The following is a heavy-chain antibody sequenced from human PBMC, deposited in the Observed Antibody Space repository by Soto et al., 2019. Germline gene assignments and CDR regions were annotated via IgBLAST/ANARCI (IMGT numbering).Heavy chain of an antibody. CDR2: MSYDGSKK. Sequence: QVQLVESGGGVVQPGRSLRLSCVGSGFSFSSYDMNWVRQAPGTGLEWVALMSYDGSKKYYGDSVRGRVTISRDNSKNSLYLQMDHLRPEDTAIYYCATDLKPGSRWSLGGVEHCMDVWGRVTTVSVSS. D-gene: IGHD3-16*01. J-gene: IGHJ6*03. CDR3: ATDLKPGSRWSLGGVEHCMDV. CDR1: GFSFSSYD. V-gene: IGHV3-30*03.